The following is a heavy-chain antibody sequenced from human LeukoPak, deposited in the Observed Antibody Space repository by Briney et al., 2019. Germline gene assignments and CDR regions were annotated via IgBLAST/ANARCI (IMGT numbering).Heavy chain of an antibody. J-gene: IGHJ4*02. CDR1: GFTFSNYA. Sequence: GGSLRLSCAASGFTFSNYAMNWVRQAPGKGLEWVSGISGSGSGTYYADSVKGRFTISRDNSKNTLYLQMNSLRADDTAVYYCAKGVGATSFKVFDYWGQGTLVTVSS. D-gene: IGHD1-26*01. CDR2: ISGSGSGT. CDR3: AKGVGATSFKVFDY. V-gene: IGHV3-23*01.